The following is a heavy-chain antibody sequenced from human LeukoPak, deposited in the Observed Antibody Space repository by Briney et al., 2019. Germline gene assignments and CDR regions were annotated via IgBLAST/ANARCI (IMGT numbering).Heavy chain of an antibody. D-gene: IGHD1-26*01. CDR1: GGSISSYY. CDR3: ARELVGAAFDY. V-gene: IGHV4-59*01. Sequence: PSETLSLTCTVSGGSISSYYWSWIRQPPGKGLEWIGYIYYSGSTNYNPSLKSRVTISVDTSKNQFSLKLSSVTAADTAVYYCARELVGAAFDYWGQGTLVTVS. J-gene: IGHJ4*02. CDR2: IYYSGST.